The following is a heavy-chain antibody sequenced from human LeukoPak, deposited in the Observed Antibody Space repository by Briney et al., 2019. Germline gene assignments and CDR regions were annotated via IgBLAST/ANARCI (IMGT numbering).Heavy chain of an antibody. Sequence: GGSLRLSCTASGFTLSYYGMHWVRQAPGKGLELVALMWSDGSKTSYADSVKGRFTISRDYSKNTLYLQMNSLRAEDTAVYYCAKGSAYESLCSGGSCYSDNWGQGTLVTVSS. V-gene: IGHV3-30*02. D-gene: IGHD2-15*01. CDR1: GFTLSYYG. CDR3: AKGSAYESLCSGGSCYSDN. CDR2: MWSDGSKT. J-gene: IGHJ4*02.